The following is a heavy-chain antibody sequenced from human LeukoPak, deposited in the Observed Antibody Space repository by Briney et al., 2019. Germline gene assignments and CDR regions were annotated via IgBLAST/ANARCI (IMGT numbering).Heavy chain of an antibody. CDR3: AKDQLARERYGGEEPDY. CDR1: GFTFSNYG. Sequence: GSLRLSCAASGFTFSNYGMHWVRQAPGKGLEWVAIIPYDGSNKNSADSVKGRFTISRDNSKNTLFLQMNSLRPEDTAVYYCAKDQLARERYGGEEPDYWGQGTLVTVSS. J-gene: IGHJ4*02. D-gene: IGHD1-1*01. V-gene: IGHV3-30*02. CDR2: IPYDGSNK.